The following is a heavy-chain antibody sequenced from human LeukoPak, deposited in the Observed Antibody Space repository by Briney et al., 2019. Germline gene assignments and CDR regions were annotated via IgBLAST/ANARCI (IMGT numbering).Heavy chain of an antibody. V-gene: IGHV3-23*01. CDR1: GFTFSSYA. J-gene: IGHJ4*02. CDR3: AKSHKPIVVVPAARDY. D-gene: IGHD2-2*01. CDR2: ISGSGGST. Sequence: PGGSLRLSCAASGFTFSSYAMSWVRQAPGKGLEWVSAISGSGGSTYYADSVKGRFTISRDNSKNTLYLQMNSLRAEDTAVYYCAKSHKPIVVVPAARDYWGQGTLVTVSS.